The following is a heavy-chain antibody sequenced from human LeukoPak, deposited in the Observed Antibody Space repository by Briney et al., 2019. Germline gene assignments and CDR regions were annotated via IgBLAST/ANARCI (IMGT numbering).Heavy chain of an antibody. CDR2: ISASGSTT. Sequence: GGSLRLSCAASGFTLTDYAMGWVRQAPGQGLEWASTISASGSTTYYADSVRGRFTISRDNSKNTLSLQMSSLRAKDTAVYYCAKARTPYNSGFDYWGQGTLVGVSS. J-gene: IGHJ4*02. CDR3: AKARTPYNSGFDY. CDR1: GFTLTDYA. V-gene: IGHV3-23*01. D-gene: IGHD6-19*01.